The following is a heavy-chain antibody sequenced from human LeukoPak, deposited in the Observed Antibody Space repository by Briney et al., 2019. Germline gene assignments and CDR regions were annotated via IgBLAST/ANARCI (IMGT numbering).Heavy chain of an antibody. Sequence: SETLSLTCTVSGGSVSSGSYYWSWIRQPPGKGLEWIGYIYYSGSTNCNPSLKSRVTISVDTSKNQFSLKLSSVTAADTAVYYCARDVPQTYCGGDCYSYYFDYWGQGTLVTVSS. V-gene: IGHV4-61*01. CDR1: GGSVSSGSYY. CDR2: IYYSGST. D-gene: IGHD2-21*02. J-gene: IGHJ4*02. CDR3: ARDVPQTYCGGDCYSYYFDY.